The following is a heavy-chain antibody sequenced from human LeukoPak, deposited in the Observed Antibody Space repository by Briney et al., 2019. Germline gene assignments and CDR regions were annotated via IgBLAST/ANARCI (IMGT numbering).Heavy chain of an antibody. J-gene: IGHJ4*02. V-gene: IGHV3-11*01. CDR1: GLTFSDYY. CDR3: ARDLKRDYDSSGQIDY. CDR2: ISSSGSTI. D-gene: IGHD3-22*01. Sequence: GGSLRLSCAASGLTFSDYYMSWIRQAPGKGLEWVSYISSSGSTIYYADSVKGRFTISRDNAKNSLYLQMNSLRAEDTAVYYCARDLKRDYDSSGQIDYWGQGTLVTVSS.